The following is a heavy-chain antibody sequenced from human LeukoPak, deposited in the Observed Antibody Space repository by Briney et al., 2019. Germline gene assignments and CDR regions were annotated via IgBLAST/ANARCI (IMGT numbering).Heavy chain of an antibody. CDR3: TTVDSYDILTGYYHFDY. J-gene: IGHJ4*02. CDR2: IKSKTDGGTT. Sequence: GGSLRLSCAASGFTFNTYGMHWVRQAPGKGLEWVGRIKSKTDGGTTDYAAPVKGRFTISRDDSKNTLYLQMNSLKTEDTAVYYGTTVDSYDILTGYYHFDYWGQGTLVTVSS. V-gene: IGHV3-15*01. CDR1: GFTFNTYG. D-gene: IGHD3-9*01.